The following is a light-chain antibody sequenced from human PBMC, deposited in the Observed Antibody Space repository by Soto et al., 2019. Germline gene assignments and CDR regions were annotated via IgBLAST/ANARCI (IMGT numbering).Light chain of an antibody. CDR2: DAS. Sequence: VLKHRQVTLYVSPGELGSLSCRASQSVGDYLGWYQQKPGQAPRLLIYDASQRATGVPARFSASGPGTDFTLAISSREPEGSAVHNCQHRHIWAMTFSQGTQLEIK. CDR3: QHRHIWAMT. J-gene: IGKJ5*01. CDR1: QSVGDY. V-gene: IGKV3D-11*02.